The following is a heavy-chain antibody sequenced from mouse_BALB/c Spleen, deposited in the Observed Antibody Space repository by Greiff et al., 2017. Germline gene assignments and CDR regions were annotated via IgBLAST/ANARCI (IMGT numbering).Heavy chain of an antibody. D-gene: IGHD2-4*01. V-gene: IGHV3-6*02. CDR1: GYSITSGYY. CDR3: ARDRGINYAMDY. CDR2: ISYDGSN. Sequence: DVQLQESGPGLVKPSQSLSLTCSVTGYSITSGYYWNWIRQFPGNKLEWMGYISYDGSNNYNPSLKNRISITRDTSKNQFFLKLNSVTTEDTATYYCARDRGINYAMDYWGQGTSVTVSS. J-gene: IGHJ4*01.